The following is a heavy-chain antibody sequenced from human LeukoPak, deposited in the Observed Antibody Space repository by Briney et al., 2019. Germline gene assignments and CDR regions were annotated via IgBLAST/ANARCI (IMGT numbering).Heavy chain of an antibody. J-gene: IGHJ4*02. V-gene: IGHV3-21*01. D-gene: IGHD3-22*01. CDR1: GFTFSSYS. CDR2: ISSSSSYI. CDR3: ARSEQDYYDSSGYYY. Sequence: GGSLRLSCAASGFTFSSYSMNWVRQAPGKGLEWVSSISSSSSYIYYADSVKSRFTISRDNAKNSLYLQMNSLRVEDTAVYYCARSEQDYYDSSGYYYWGQGTLVTVSS.